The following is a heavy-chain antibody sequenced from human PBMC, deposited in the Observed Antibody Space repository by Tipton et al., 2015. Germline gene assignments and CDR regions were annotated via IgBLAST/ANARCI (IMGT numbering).Heavy chain of an antibody. CDR2: IYYSGTT. CDR3: AGSADTYFDS. CDR1: GASIRTSLHY. D-gene: IGHD6-25*01. Sequence: TLSLTCAVSGASIRTSLHYWAWIRQQPGKGLEWIGYIYYSGTTYYSPSFKSRLSISLDTSRNHFSLDPTSVTAADSAVYYCAGSADTYFDSWGQGTLVTVSS. V-gene: IGHV4-31*11. J-gene: IGHJ4*02.